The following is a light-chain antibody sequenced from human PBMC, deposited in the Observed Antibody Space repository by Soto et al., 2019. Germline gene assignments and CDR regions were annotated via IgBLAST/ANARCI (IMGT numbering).Light chain of an antibody. CDR1: ESISSSY. CDR2: AAS. CDR3: QQYGPSPPYT. Sequence: EIVLTQSPGTLSLSPGEGATLSCRASESISSSYLAWYQQRPGQSPRLLIYAASSRAAGIPDRFSGSGSATDFTLTISRLEPEDSAVYYCQQYGPSPPYTFGQGTTLEIK. V-gene: IGKV3-20*01. J-gene: IGKJ2*01.